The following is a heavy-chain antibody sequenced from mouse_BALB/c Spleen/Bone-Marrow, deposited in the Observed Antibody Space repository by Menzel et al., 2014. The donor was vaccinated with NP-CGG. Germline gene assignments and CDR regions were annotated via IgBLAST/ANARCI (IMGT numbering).Heavy chain of an antibody. Sequence: EVKLQESGPELVKPGASVKISCKTSGYTFXDYTMHWVKQSHGKSLEWIGHINPNIGGTNYNQKFKGKATLTLDKSSRTAYMELRSLTSEDSAVYYCTRSRYGDYWGQGTTLTVSS. CDR1: GYTFXDYT. CDR3: TRSRYGDY. J-gene: IGHJ2*01. D-gene: IGHD2-14*01. CDR2: INPNIGGT. V-gene: IGHV1-18*01.